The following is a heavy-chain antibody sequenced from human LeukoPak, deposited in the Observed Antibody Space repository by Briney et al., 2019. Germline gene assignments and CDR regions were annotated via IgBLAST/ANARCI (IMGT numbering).Heavy chain of an antibody. CDR3: ARRGPNWGFFDY. V-gene: IGHV3-23*01. Sequence: GGSLRLSCAAPGFSFSNHAMTWVRQAPGKGLEWVSTISGSGDTTYYADSVKGRFTISGDNSKNTPYLQMSSLRAEDTALYYCARRGPNWGFFDYWGRGTLVTVSS. CDR1: GFSFSNHA. D-gene: IGHD7-27*01. J-gene: IGHJ4*02. CDR2: ISGSGDTT.